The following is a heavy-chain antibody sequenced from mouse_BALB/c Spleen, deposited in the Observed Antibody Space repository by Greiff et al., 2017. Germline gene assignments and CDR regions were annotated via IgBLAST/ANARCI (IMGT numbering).Heavy chain of an antibody. CDR3: ARHEGGYGNYGGYAMDY. J-gene: IGHJ4*01. CDR2: FYPGSGSI. D-gene: IGHD2-1*01. CDR1: GYTFTEYI. Sequence: VQLQQSGAGLVKPGASVKLSCKASGYTFTEYIIHWVKQRSGQGLEWIGWFYPGSGSIKYNEKFKDKATLTADKSSSTVYMELSRLTSEDSAVYFCARHEGGYGNYGGYAMDYWGQGTSVTVSS. V-gene: IGHV1-62-2*01.